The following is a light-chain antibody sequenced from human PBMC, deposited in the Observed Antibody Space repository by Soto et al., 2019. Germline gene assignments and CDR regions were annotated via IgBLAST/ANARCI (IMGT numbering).Light chain of an antibody. Sequence: QSVLTQPPSASGTPGQRVFISCSGSNSNIGSNAVNWYQQVPGRAPKLLVYDNNQRPSGVPDRLSGSKSGTSASLAISGLQSEYEADYYCAAWDDRLKAVVCGGGTKLTVL. CDR1: NSNIGSNA. V-gene: IGLV1-44*01. J-gene: IGLJ3*02. CDR3: AAWDDRLKAVV. CDR2: DNN.